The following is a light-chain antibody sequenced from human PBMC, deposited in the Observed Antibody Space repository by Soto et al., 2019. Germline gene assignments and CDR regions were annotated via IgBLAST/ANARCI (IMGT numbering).Light chain of an antibody. Sequence: QSVLTQAPSASGTPGQRVSISCSGGRLNIGSNLVNWYQQLPGTAPKLLIYSNVQRPSGVPDRFSGSKSGTSASLAISRLQSEDEADYYCAAWDDTLKGVIFGGGTKLTVL. CDR2: SNV. CDR1: RLNIGSNL. V-gene: IGLV1-44*01. CDR3: AAWDDTLKGVI. J-gene: IGLJ2*01.